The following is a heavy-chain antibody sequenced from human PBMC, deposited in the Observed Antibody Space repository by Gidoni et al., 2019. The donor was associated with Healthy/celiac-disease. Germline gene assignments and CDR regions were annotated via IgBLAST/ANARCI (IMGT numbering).Heavy chain of an antibody. CDR3: ARERDGYKNPPFDY. D-gene: IGHD5-12*01. J-gene: IGHJ4*02. Sequence: QVQLVQSGAEVKKPGSSVKVSCKASGGTFSSYAISWVRQAPGQGLEWMRGISPIFGTADYSQKYQGRDTITASESTSTAYMELSSLRSEDTAVYYCARERDGYKNPPFDYWGQGTLVTVSS. CDR2: ISPIFGTA. V-gene: IGHV1-69*01. CDR1: GGTFSSYA.